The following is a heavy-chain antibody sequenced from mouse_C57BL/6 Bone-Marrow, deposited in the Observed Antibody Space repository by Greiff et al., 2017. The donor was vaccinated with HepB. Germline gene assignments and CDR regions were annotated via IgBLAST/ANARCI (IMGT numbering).Heavy chain of an antibody. CDR3: ARSEMDGRIYDGYFLRNYFDY. CDR2: IYPGDGDT. Sequence: QVQLKESGPELVKPGASVKISCKASGYAFSSSWMNWVKQRPGKGLEWIGRIYPGDGDTNYNGKFKGKATLTADKSSSTAYMQLSSLTSEDSAVYFCARSEMDGRIYDGYFLRNYFDYWGQGTTLTVSS. V-gene: IGHV1-82*01. D-gene: IGHD2-3*01. CDR1: GYAFSSSW. J-gene: IGHJ2*01.